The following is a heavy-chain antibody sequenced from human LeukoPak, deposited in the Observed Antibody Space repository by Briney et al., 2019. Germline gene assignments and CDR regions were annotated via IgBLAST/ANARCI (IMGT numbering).Heavy chain of an antibody. J-gene: IGHJ4*02. CDR1: GGSISSSNW. Sequence: SGTLSLTCAVSGGSISSSNWWSWVRQPPGKGLEWIGEIYHGGRTNYNPSLKSRVTISVDKSKNQFSLKLSSVTAADTAVYYCARPDYPYGSGSYYKRQPYYFDYWGQGTLVTVSS. CDR2: IYHGGRT. V-gene: IGHV4-4*02. D-gene: IGHD3-10*01. CDR3: ARPDYPYGSGSYYKRQPYYFDY.